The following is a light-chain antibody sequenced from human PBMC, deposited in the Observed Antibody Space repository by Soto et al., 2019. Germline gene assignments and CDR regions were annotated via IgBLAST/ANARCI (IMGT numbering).Light chain of an antibody. J-gene: IGKJ4*01. Sequence: IQLTQSPSSLSASVGDRVPIVCRASESISDYLNWYQLKSGEAPKVLIYSASTLRGGVPSRFSGTGSGTEFTLTISSLQPEDVATYYCQQTFSHLLSFGGGTTVEIK. V-gene: IGKV1-39*01. CDR2: SAS. CDR3: QQTFSHLLS. CDR1: ESISDY.